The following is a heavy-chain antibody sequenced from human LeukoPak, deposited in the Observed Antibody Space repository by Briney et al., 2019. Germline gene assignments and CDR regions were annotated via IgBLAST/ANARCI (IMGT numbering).Heavy chain of an antibody. J-gene: IGHJ4*02. CDR1: GIAVSTTY. Sequence: PGGSLRLSCGASGIAVSTTYISWVRQAPGKGLEWLSVIYSGGSTYYADSVKGRFTISRDNTENSVYLQMNSLRAEDTAVYYCAAGSLRFLEWLVNDYWGQGTLVTVSS. V-gene: IGHV3-53*01. CDR2: IYSGGST. D-gene: IGHD3-3*01. CDR3: AAGSLRFLEWLVNDY.